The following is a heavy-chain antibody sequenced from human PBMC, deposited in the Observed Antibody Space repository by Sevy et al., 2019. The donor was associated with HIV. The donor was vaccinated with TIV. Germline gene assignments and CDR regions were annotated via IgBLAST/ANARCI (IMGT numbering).Heavy chain of an antibody. Sequence: GGSLRLSCAASGFTFSSYWMSWVRQAPGKGLEWVANIKQDGSAKYDVVSVKGRFTISRDNAKNSLYLQMNSLRAEDTAVYYCARDTAAPLSRYYYYGMDVWGQGTTVTVSS. V-gene: IGHV3-7*03. CDR1: GFTFSSYW. D-gene: IGHD6-6*01. CDR3: ARDTAAPLSRYYYYGMDV. J-gene: IGHJ6*02. CDR2: IKQDGSAK.